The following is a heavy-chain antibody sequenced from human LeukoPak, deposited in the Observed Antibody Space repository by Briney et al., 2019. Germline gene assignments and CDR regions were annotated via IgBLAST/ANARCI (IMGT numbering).Heavy chain of an antibody. V-gene: IGHV1-8*01. CDR3: ARGLTYYDFWSGYYKVYFDY. CDR1: GYTFTSYD. CDR2: MNPNSGNT. Sequence: ASVKVSCKASGYTFTSYDINWVRQATGQGLEWMGWMNPNSGNTGYAQKFQGRVTMTRNTSISTAYMELSSLRSEDTAVYYCARGLTYYDFWSGYYKVYFDYWGQGTLVTVSS. D-gene: IGHD3-3*01. J-gene: IGHJ4*02.